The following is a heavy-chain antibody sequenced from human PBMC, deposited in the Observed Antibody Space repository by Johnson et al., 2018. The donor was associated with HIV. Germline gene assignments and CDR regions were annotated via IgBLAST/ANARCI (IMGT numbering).Heavy chain of an antibody. J-gene: IGHJ3*02. D-gene: IGHD2-15*01. CDR1: GFTFSNYG. CDR2: IWQIVRNK. CDR3: TTAVDGAPDAFDI. V-gene: IGHV3-33*01. Sequence: QVQLMESGGGVVQPGRSLKLSFAASGFTFSNYGMHWVRQAPGKGLEWLAVIWQIVRNKFYADPWKGRFIISRNNSKKTLSRQLNSLRGDDTATYYCTTAVDGAPDAFDIWGQGTMVTVSS.